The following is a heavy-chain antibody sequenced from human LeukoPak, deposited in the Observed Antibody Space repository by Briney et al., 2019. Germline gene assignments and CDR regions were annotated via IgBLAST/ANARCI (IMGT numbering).Heavy chain of an antibody. Sequence: GGSLRLSCAASGFTFSSYDMSWVRQAPGKGLEWVSAISGSGGSTYYADSVKGRFTISRDNSKNTLYLQMNSLRAEDTAVYYCAKALLVRRGSSWYGQAYYYYGMDVWGQGTTVTVSS. CDR1: GFTFSSYD. CDR2: ISGSGGST. CDR3: AKALLVRRGSSWYGQAYYYYGMDV. V-gene: IGHV3-23*01. J-gene: IGHJ6*02. D-gene: IGHD6-13*01.